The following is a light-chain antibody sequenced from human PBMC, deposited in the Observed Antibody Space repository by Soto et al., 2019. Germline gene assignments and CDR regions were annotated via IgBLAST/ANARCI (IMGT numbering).Light chain of an antibody. J-gene: IGKJ3*01. V-gene: IGKV1-39*01. Sequence: DIQMTQSPSSLSAFVGDRVTITCRASQTITTYLNWYQQKPGKAPKLLISDASKLQDGVPSRFSGGGSGTHFTLTISSLQPADFATYYCHQSYTTPLFAFGPGTNLEI. CDR3: HQSYTTPLFA. CDR1: QTITTY. CDR2: DAS.